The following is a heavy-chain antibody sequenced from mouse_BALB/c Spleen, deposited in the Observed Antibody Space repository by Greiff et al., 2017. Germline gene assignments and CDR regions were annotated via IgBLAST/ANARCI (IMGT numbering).Heavy chain of an antibody. J-gene: IGHJ3*01. Sequence: ESGPGLVKPSQSLSLTCTVTGYSITSDYAWNWIRQFPGNKLEWMGYISYSGSTSYNPSLKSRISITRDTSKNQFFLQLNSVTTEDTATYYCARSGNYVNWFAYWGQGTLVTVSA. D-gene: IGHD2-1*01. CDR1: GYSITSDYA. CDR2: ISYSGST. V-gene: IGHV3-2*02. CDR3: ARSGNYVNWFAY.